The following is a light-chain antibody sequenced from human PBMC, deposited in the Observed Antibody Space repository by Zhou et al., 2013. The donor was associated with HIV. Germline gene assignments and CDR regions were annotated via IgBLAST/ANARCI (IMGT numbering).Light chain of an antibody. Sequence: EIVLTQSPATLSLSPGERATLSCRASHNVGGCLAWYQQKPGQAPRLLFYGISNRATGIPDRFSGSGSGTDFTLTISRLEPEDFAVYYCQQYGSSPYTFGQGTKLEIK. V-gene: IGKV3-20*01. CDR2: GIS. CDR1: HNVGGC. CDR3: QQYGSSPYT. J-gene: IGKJ2*01.